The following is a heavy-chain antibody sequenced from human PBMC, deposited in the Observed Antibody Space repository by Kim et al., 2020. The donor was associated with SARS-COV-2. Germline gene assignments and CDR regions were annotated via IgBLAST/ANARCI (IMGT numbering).Heavy chain of an antibody. D-gene: IGHD3-9*01. V-gene: IGHV4-31*03. CDR3: ARYDILTGYYFDY. Sequence: SETLSLTCTVSGGSISSGGYYWSWIRQHPGKGLEWIGYIYYSGSTYYNPSLKSRVTISVDTSKNQFSLKLSSVTAADTAVYYCARYDILTGYYFDYWGQGTLVTVSS. J-gene: IGHJ4*02. CDR1: GGSISSGGYY. CDR2: IYYSGST.